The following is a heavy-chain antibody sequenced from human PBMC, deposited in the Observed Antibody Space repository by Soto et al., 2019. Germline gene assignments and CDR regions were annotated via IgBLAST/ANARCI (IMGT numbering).Heavy chain of an antibody. J-gene: IGHJ4*02. D-gene: IGHD5-12*01. Sequence: PGGSLRLSCAASGFTFSSYAMSWVRQGPGKGLEWVSGISTGGDYTFYADSVKGRFTTSRDNSKDTVDLQMNSLRVDDTALYYCVRSTGQWLRPGSDSWGQGILVTVSS. CDR2: ISTGGDYT. CDR3: VRSTGQWLRPGSDS. V-gene: IGHV3-23*01. CDR1: GFTFSSYA.